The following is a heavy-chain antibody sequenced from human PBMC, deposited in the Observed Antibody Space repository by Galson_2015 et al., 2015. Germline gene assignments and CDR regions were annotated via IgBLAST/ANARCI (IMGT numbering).Heavy chain of an antibody. V-gene: IGHV3-23*01. J-gene: IGHJ4*02. Sequence: SLRLSCAASGFTFNNYAMSWVRQAPGKGLEWVSGITGGGISTYYADSVKGRFTISRDNSKNTLYLQMNSLRAEDTAVYYCANAVYISGWYFVDWGQGTLVPVSS. CDR2: ITGGGIST. D-gene: IGHD6-19*01. CDR3: ANAVYISGWYFVD. CDR1: GFTFNNYA.